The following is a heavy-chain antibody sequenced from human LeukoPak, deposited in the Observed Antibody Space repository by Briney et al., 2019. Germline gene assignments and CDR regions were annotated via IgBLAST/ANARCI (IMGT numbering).Heavy chain of an antibody. J-gene: IGHJ4*02. V-gene: IGHV6-1*01. CDR3: ARTSGYNTLSF. CDR1: GDSISSNTAS. D-gene: IGHD1-14*01. Sequence: SQTLSLTCVISGDSISSNTASWNWIRQSPSRGLEWLGRTYYTSKWYDDYADSVKSRITISPDTSKNQFSLHLKSVTPDDTALYFCARTSGYNTLSFWGQGTLVTVSP. CDR2: TYYTSKWYD.